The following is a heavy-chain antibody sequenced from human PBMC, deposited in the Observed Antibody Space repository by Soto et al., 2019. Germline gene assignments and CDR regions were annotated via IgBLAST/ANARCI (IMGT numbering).Heavy chain of an antibody. D-gene: IGHD5-12*01. V-gene: IGHV3-23*01. J-gene: IGHJ6*02. CDR3: AKDRATPYYYYDMDV. CDR2: IRGSGDTT. CDR1: GSTFHKYA. Sequence: EVQLLESGGDLVQPGGSLRLSCAASGSTFHKYAMTWVRQAPGKGLEWVSAIRGSGDTTYYADSVKGRFTISRDNSKNTLYLQMSNLRAEDTAVYYCAKDRATPYYYYDMDVWGQGTTVTVSS.